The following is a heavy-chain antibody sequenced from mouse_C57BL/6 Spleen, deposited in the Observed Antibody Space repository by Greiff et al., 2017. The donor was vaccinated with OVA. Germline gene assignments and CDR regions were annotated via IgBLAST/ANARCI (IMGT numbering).Heavy chain of an antibody. V-gene: IGHV5-4*01. CDR3: ARDGNWDWFDY. J-gene: IGHJ2*01. D-gene: IGHD4-1*01. CDR1: GFTFSSYA. CDR2: ISDGGSYT. Sequence: EVKVVESGGGLVKPGGSLKLSCAASGFTFSSYAMSWVRQTPEKRLEWVATISDGGSYTYYPDNVKGRFTISRDNAKNNLYLQMSHLKSEDTAMYYCARDGNWDWFDYWGQGTTLTVSS.